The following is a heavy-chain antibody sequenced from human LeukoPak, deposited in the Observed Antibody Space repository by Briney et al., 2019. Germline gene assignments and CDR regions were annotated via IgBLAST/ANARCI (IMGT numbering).Heavy chain of an antibody. CDR2: INPNSGGT. CDR3: ARGSHYGGNSRAGY. Sequence: GASVKVSCTASGYTFTGYYMHWVRQAPGQGLEWMGWINPNSGGTNYAQKFQGRVTMTRDTSISTAYMELSRLRSDDTAVYYCARGSHYGGNSRAGYWGQGTLVTVSS. J-gene: IGHJ4*02. CDR1: GYTFTGYY. V-gene: IGHV1-2*02. D-gene: IGHD4-17*01.